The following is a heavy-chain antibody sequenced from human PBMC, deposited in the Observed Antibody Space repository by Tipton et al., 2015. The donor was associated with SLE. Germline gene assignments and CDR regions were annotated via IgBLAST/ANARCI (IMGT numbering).Heavy chain of an antibody. V-gene: IGHV3-53*05. CDR1: GFIVGGTY. D-gene: IGHD3/OR15-3a*01. Sequence: GSLRLSCVGSGFIVGGTYMSWVRQAPGKGLEWVSSIYKGGSRYYAGSVKGRFTITRGNSKNTLYLQMDGLSAEDSAVYFCAKGREWTEYGSNALDYWGQGTLVTVSS. CDR3: AKGREWTEYGSNALDY. J-gene: IGHJ4*02. CDR2: IYKGGSR.